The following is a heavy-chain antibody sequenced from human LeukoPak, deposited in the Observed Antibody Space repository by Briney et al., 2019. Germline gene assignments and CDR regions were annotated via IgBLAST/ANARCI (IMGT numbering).Heavy chain of an antibody. J-gene: IGHJ5*02. CDR1: GGSFSGYY. V-gene: IGHV4-34*01. CDR3: ARCSSTSADPPEYPTWFDP. D-gene: IGHD2-2*01. Sequence: SETLSLTCAVYGGSFSGYYWSWIRQPPGKGLEWIGEINHSGSTNYNPSLKSRVTISVDTSKNQFSLKLSSVTAADTAVYYCARCSSTSADPPEYPTWFDPWGQGTLVTVSS. CDR2: INHSGST.